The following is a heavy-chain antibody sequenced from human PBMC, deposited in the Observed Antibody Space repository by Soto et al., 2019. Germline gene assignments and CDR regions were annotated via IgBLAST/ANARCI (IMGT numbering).Heavy chain of an antibody. Sequence: GGSLRLSCAGSGFPFSNFAMSWVRQAPGKGLEWVSIISGSGGSAYYVDSVKGRFTISRDNSKNTVYLQMNSLRAEDTAVYYCAEVRISSYYMDVWGQGTTVTVSS. CDR3: AEVRISSYYMDV. CDR2: ISGSGGSA. J-gene: IGHJ6*03. CDR1: GFPFSNFA. V-gene: IGHV3-23*01. D-gene: IGHD3-10*01.